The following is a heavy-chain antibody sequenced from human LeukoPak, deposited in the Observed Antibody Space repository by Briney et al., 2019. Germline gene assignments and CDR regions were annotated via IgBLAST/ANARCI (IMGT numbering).Heavy chain of an antibody. V-gene: IGHV4-30-4*01. CDR1: GGSISSGDYY. CDR3: ARGWIGSGDYGDYSGGEFGY. CDR2: IYYSGST. Sequence: KPSETLSLTCTVSGGSISSGDYYWSWIRQPPGKGLEWIGYIYYSGSTYYNPSLKSRVTISVDTSKNQFSLKLSSVTAADTAVYYCARGWIGSGDYGDYSGGEFGYWGQGTLVTVSS. J-gene: IGHJ4*02. D-gene: IGHD4-17*01.